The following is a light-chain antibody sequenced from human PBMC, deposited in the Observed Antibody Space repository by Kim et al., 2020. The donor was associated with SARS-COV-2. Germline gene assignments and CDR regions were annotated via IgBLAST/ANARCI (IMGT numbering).Light chain of an antibody. CDR1: QNVASTS. J-gene: IGKJ3*01. CDR2: GTS. CDR3: QQYGSSVFT. V-gene: IGKV3-20*01. Sequence: EIVLTQSPGTLSLSPGEGATLSCRASQNVASTSLAWYQQKPGQAPRLLIYGTSSRATGIPDRFSGSGYGTDFTLTISRLEPEDFAVYYCQQYGSSVFTFGPGTKVDIK.